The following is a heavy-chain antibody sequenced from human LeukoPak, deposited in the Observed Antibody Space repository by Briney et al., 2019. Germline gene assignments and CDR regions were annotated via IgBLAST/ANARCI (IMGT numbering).Heavy chain of an antibody. CDR1: GGSISSYY. D-gene: IGHD3-10*01. Sequence: SETLSLTCTVSGGSISSYYWSWIRQPPGKGLEWIGYIYYSGSTNYNPSLQSRVTISVDTSKNQFSLKLSSVTAADTAVYYCARGGGSGSYYKGNFDYWGQGTLVTVSS. CDR2: IYYSGST. J-gene: IGHJ4*02. V-gene: IGHV4-59*01. CDR3: ARGGGSGSYYKGNFDY.